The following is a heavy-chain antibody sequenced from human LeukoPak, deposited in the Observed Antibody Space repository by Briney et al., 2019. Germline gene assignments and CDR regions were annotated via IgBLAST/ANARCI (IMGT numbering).Heavy chain of an antibody. CDR1: GYTFTGYY. Sequence: ASVKVSCKASGYTFTGYYMHWARQAPGQGLEWMGWINPNSGGTNYAQKFQGRVTMTRDTSISTAYMELSRLRSDDTAVYYCARGKCSSTSCYGSYYYYGMDVWGQGTTVTVSS. CDR2: INPNSGGT. D-gene: IGHD2-2*01. V-gene: IGHV1-2*02. CDR3: ARGKCSSTSCYGSYYYYGMDV. J-gene: IGHJ6*02.